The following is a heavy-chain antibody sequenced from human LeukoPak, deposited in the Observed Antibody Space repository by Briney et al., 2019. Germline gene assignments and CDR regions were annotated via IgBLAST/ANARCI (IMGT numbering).Heavy chain of an antibody. CDR1: GFTFSSYS. CDR3: ARDPTVKLRRGYFDY. D-gene: IGHD4-11*01. J-gene: IGHJ4*02. CDR2: ISSSSSTI. V-gene: IGHV3-48*01. Sequence: PGGSLRLSCAASGFTFSSYSMNWVRQAPGKGLEWVSYISSSSSTIYYADSVKGRFTISRDNAKNSLYLQMNSLRAEDTAVCYCARDPTVKLRRGYFDYWGQGTLVTVSS.